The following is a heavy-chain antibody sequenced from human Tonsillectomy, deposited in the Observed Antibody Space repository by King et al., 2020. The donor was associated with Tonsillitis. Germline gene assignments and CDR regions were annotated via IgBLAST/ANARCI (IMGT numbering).Heavy chain of an antibody. J-gene: IGHJ6*02. V-gene: IGHV4-39*07. CDR3: ARTHVSSLTLWVYYGMDV. CDR2: IYYSGST. Sequence: LQLQESGPGLVKPSETLSLTCTVSGGSISNSSYYWGWIRQTPGKGLEWIGSIYYSGSTYYNPSLKSRVIISVDRSKNQFSLKLSSVTAADTAVYYCARTHVSSLTLWVYYGMDVWGQGTTVTVSS. CDR1: GGSISNSSYY. D-gene: IGHD6-6*01.